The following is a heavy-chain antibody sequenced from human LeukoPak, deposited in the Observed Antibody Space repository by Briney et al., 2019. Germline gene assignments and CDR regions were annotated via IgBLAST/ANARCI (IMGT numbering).Heavy chain of an antibody. Sequence: ASVKVSCKASGYTFTSYGISWVRQAPGQGLEWMGWISAYNGNTNYAQKLQGRVTMTTDTSKSTAYMELRSLRSDDTAVYYCARGLNYYGSSGYSLFDYWGQGTLVTVSS. CDR2: ISAYNGNT. D-gene: IGHD3-22*01. CDR1: GYTFTSYG. J-gene: IGHJ4*02. CDR3: ARGLNYYGSSGYSLFDY. V-gene: IGHV1-18*01.